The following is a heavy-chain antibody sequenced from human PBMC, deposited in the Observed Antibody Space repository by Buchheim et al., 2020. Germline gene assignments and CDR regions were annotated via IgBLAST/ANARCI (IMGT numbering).Heavy chain of an antibody. CDR1: GFTFSSYA. Sequence: QVQLVESGGGVVQPGRSLRLSCAASGFTFSSYAMHWVRQAPGKGLEWVAVISYDGSNKYYADSVKGRFTISRDNSKNTLYLQMNSLRAEDTAVYYCASIPVFGVVFDYWGQGTL. V-gene: IGHV3-30-3*01. CDR2: ISYDGSNK. D-gene: IGHD3-3*01. CDR3: ASIPVFGVVFDY. J-gene: IGHJ4*02.